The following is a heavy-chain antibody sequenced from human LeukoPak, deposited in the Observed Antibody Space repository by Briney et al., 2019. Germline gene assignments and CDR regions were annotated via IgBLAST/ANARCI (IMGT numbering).Heavy chain of an antibody. Sequence: SETLSLTCAVYGGSFSGYYWSWIRQPPGKGLEWIGEINHSGSTNYNPSLKSRVTISVDTSKNQFSLKLSSVTAADTAVYYCARDPTVTTDYWGQGTLVTVSS. CDR3: ARDPTVTTDY. J-gene: IGHJ4*02. CDR2: INHSGST. D-gene: IGHD4-11*01. CDR1: GGSFSGYY. V-gene: IGHV4-34*01.